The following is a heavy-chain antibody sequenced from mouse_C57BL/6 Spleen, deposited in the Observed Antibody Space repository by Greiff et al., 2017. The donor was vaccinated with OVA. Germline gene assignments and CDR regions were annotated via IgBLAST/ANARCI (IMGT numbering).Heavy chain of an antibody. CDR1: GYTFTSYW. V-gene: IGHV1-72*01. CDR3: ARHPSITTVVAYYFDY. J-gene: IGHJ2*01. D-gene: IGHD1-1*01. Sequence: QVQLQQPGAELVKPGASVKLSCKASGYTFTSYWMHWVKQRPGRGLEWIGRIDPNSGGTKYNEKFKSKATLTVDKPSSTAYMQRSSLTSEDSAVYYCARHPSITTVVAYYFDYWGQGTTLTVSS. CDR2: IDPNSGGT.